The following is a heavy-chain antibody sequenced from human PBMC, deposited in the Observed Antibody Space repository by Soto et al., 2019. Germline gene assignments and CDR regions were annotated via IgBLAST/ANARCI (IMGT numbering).Heavy chain of an antibody. Sequence: EVQLVESGGGLVQPGGSLRLSCAASGFTVSSNYVNWVRQAPGKGLEWVSGIHSGGNTYYADSVKGRFTISRDNSKNTVYLQMISLRAEDTAVYYCARDVCSGGSCYLGTGFDYWGQGTLVTVSS. V-gene: IGHV3-66*01. CDR3: ARDVCSGGSCYLGTGFDY. CDR2: IHSGGNT. J-gene: IGHJ4*02. D-gene: IGHD2-15*01. CDR1: GFTVSSNY.